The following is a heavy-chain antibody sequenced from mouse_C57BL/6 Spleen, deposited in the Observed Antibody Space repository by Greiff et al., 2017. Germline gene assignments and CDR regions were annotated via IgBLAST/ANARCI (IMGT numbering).Heavy chain of an antibody. D-gene: IGHD5-1*01. CDR2: INPNNGGT. J-gene: IGHJ2*01. Sequence: EVQLQESGPELVKPGASVKMSCKASGYTFTDYNMHWVKQSHGKSLEWIGYINPNNGGTSYNQKFKGKATLTVNKSSSTAYMELRSLTSEDSAVYYCARTEYRTFYFDYWGQGTTLTVSS. V-gene: IGHV1-22*01. CDR1: GYTFTDYN. CDR3: ARTEYRTFYFDY.